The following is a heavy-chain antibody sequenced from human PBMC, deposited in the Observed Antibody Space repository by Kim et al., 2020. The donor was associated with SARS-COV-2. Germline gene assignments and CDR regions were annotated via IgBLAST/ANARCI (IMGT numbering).Heavy chain of an antibody. CDR1: GGSITSINR. D-gene: IGHD6-19*01. CDR3: ARAFSVAVAGTYYYVMDV. CDR2: IFHNGDT. Sequence: SETLSLTCAVSGGSITSINRWNWVRQPPGKGLEWIGEIFHNGDTNYNPSLKSRVTMSVDKSNNGFSLRLDSVTAADPAVYFCARAFSVAVAGTYYYVMDVWGPGTTVTVSS. J-gene: IGHJ6*02. V-gene: IGHV4-4*02.